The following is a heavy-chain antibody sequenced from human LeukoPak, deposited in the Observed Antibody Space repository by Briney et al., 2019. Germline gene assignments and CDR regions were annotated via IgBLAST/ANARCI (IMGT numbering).Heavy chain of an antibody. Sequence: GASVNVSCKASGYSFTSYDINWVRQAPGQGLEWMGWMNPNSGNTGYAQKFQGRVTITRNTSISTAYMELSSLRPEDTAVYYCARGGFLTGDREFRYYYYYGMDVWGQGTTVTVSS. J-gene: IGHJ6*02. D-gene: IGHD7-27*01. V-gene: IGHV1-8*03. CDR2: MNPNSGNT. CDR3: ARGGFLTGDREFRYYYYYGMDV. CDR1: GYSFTSYD.